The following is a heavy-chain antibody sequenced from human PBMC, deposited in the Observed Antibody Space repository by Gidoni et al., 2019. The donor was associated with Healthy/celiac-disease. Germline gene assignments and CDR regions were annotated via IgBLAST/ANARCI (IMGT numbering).Heavy chain of an antibody. Sequence: QVQLVKSGAAVRKPGASVKVSCKAYGNTFTSYYMHWVRQAPGQGLEWMGIINPSGGSTSYAHKFQGRVTMTRDTSTSTVYMELSSLRSEDTAVYYCARGGTIFGLVDDAFDIWGQGTMVTVSS. CDR3: ARGGTIFGLVDDAFDI. V-gene: IGHV1-46*03. CDR1: GNTFTSYY. J-gene: IGHJ3*02. CDR2: INPSGGST. D-gene: IGHD3-3*01.